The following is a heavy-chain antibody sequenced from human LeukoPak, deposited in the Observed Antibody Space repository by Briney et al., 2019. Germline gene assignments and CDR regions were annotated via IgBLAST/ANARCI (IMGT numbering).Heavy chain of an antibody. CDR1: GFTFSSYS. D-gene: IGHD6-19*01. Sequence: GGSLRLSCAASGFTFSSYSMNWVRQAPGKGLEWVSSISSSSSSIYYADSVRGRFTISRDNAENSLYLQMNSLRAEDTAVNYCARARFSSGWGEDWFDPWGQGTLVTVSS. CDR3: ARARFSSGWGEDWFDP. V-gene: IGHV3-21*01. J-gene: IGHJ5*02. CDR2: ISSSSSSI.